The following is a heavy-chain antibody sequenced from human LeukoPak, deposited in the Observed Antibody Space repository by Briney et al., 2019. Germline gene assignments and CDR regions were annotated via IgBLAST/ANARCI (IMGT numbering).Heavy chain of an antibody. Sequence: SVKVSCKASGDTFTNYPISWVRQAPGQGLEWMGGIIPIFNTTNYAQKFQGRVTITTDESTSTAFMELTSLRCEDTAVYYCARVLEATHFDYWGQGTLVTVSS. CDR3: ARVLEATHFDY. CDR1: GDTFTNYP. CDR2: IIPIFNTT. D-gene: IGHD2/OR15-2a*01. V-gene: IGHV1-69*05. J-gene: IGHJ4*02.